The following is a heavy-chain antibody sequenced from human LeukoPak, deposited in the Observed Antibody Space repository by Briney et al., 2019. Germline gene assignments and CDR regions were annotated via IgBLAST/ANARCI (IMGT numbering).Heavy chain of an antibody. CDR1: GYTFTSYG. CDR3: AVPSVRAPYSGSDDAFDI. CDR2: ISAYYGNT. J-gene: IGHJ3*02. V-gene: IGHV1-18*01. D-gene: IGHD1-26*01. Sequence: ASVKVSCKASGYTFTSYGISWVRQAPGQGLEWMGWISAYYGNTNYAQKLQGRVTMTTDTSTSTAYMELRSLRSDDTAVYYCAVPSVRAPYSGSDDAFDIWGQGTMVTVSS.